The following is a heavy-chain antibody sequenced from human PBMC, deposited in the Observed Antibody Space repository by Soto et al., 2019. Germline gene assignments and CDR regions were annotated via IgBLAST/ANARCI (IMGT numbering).Heavy chain of an antibody. CDR1: GFTFSSYA. V-gene: IGHV3-23*01. CDR2: IIGSGGST. J-gene: IGHJ4*02. CDR3: AKEGGYCSSTSCYGRVYY. D-gene: IGHD2-2*03. Sequence: EVQLLESGGGLVQPGGSLRLSCAASGFTFSSYAMSWVRQAPGKGLEWVSAIIGSGGSTYYADSVKGRFTISRDNSNNTLYLQMNSLRAEDTAVYYCAKEGGYCSSTSCYGRVYYWGQGTLVTVSS.